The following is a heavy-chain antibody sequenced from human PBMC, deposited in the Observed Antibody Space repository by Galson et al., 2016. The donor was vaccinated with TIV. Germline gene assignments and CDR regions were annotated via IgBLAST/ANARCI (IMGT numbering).Heavy chain of an antibody. CDR3: ARNKRGFTRGYGGHFDS. D-gene: IGHD5-12*01. CDR1: GGSFRGYY. J-gene: IGHJ4*02. V-gene: IGHV4-34*01. CDR2: VNDNGRV. Sequence: LSLTCGVNGGSFRGYYWAWIRQSPGMGLEWIGDVNDNGRVDYNPSLKGRVTLSADASTTQFSLKLTSVTAADTGFYYCARNKRGFTRGYGGHFDSWGQGILVTVSS.